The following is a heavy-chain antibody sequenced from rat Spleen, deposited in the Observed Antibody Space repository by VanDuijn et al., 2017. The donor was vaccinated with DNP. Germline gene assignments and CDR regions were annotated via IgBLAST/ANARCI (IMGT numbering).Heavy chain of an antibody. CDR1: GFSLTTFG. J-gene: IGHJ2*01. Sequence: QVQLKESGPGMVQPSQTLSLTCTVSGFSLTTFGVSWVRQPPGKGLEWIAAISRTGDTYYKSPLKSRLSVSRDTPKSQVFLQMNSLQTEDTSIYCCSREYNLHYWGQGLMVTVSS. CDR2: ISRTGDT. CDR3: SREYNLHY. D-gene: IGHD1-10*01. V-gene: IGHV2S12*01.